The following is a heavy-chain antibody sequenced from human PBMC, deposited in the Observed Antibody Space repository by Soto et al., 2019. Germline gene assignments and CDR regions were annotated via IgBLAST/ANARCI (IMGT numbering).Heavy chain of an antibody. CDR2: SA. Sequence: QVQLVQSGAEVKKPGSSVKVSCKASGGTFSIYTISWVRQAPGQGLEWMGGSANSAQKFQGRLTVTADESTSTVYLELSSLTSDDTAVYYCAREGPPDIAWFDPWGKGTLVSVSS. J-gene: IGHJ5*02. CDR3: AREGPPDIAWFDP. V-gene: IGHV1-69*01. D-gene: IGHD2-15*01. CDR1: GGTFSIYT.